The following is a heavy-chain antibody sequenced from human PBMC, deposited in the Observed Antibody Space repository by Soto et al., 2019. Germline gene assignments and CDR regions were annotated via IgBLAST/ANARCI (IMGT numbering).Heavy chain of an antibody. CDR1: GFTFSSYG. CDR3: SGILVWFDP. D-gene: IGHD2-15*01. V-gene: IGHV3-30*03. J-gene: IGHJ5*02. CDR2: ISYDGSNK. Sequence: PGGSLRLSCAASGFTFSSYGMHWVRQAPGKGLEWVAVISYDGSNKYYADFVKGRFTISRDNSKNTLYLQMNSLRAEDTAVYYCSGILVWFDPWGQGTLVTV.